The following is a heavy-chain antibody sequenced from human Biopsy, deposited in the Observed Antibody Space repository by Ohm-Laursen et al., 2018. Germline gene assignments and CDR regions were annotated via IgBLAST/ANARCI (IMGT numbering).Heavy chain of an antibody. Sequence: SLRLSCAASGSAFNLYEMNWVRQAPGKGMEWISYIYGGGSPVSYADSVKGRFTISRDNPKNSPYLQMNSLRADGSAVYFCAREQPALSGGGSWFDSWGQGTLVIVSS. D-gene: IGHD6-19*01. CDR3: AREQPALSGGGSWFDS. CDR2: IYGGGSPV. J-gene: IGHJ5*01. CDR1: GSAFNLYE. V-gene: IGHV3-48*03.